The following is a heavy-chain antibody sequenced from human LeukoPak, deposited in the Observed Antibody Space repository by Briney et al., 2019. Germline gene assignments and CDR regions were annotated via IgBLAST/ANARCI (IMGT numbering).Heavy chain of an antibody. CDR3: ARSSGTYHFDY. D-gene: IGHD1-26*01. V-gene: IGHV3-48*03. CDR2: ISSSGTTI. Sequence: PGGSLRLSCAASGFTFSSYEMNWVRQAPGKGLEWVSYISSSGTTIYYADSVKGRFTISRDNAKNSLFLQVNSQRAEDTAVYYCARSSGTYHFDYWGQGTLVTVSS. CDR1: GFTFSSYE. J-gene: IGHJ4*02.